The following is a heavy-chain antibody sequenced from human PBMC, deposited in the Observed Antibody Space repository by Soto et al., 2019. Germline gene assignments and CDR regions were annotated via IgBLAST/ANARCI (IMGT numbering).Heavy chain of an antibody. CDR3: ARGSAFIGLDY. CDR2: ISGSGGST. D-gene: IGHD1-26*01. CDR1: GLTFSSYA. Sequence: GGSLRLSCAASGLTFSSYAMSWVRQAPGKGLEWVSAISGSGGSTYYADSVKGRFTISRDNSKNTVSLHMNSLIAVDTAIYYCARGSAFIGLDYWGQGTPVTVSS. V-gene: IGHV3-23*01. J-gene: IGHJ4*02.